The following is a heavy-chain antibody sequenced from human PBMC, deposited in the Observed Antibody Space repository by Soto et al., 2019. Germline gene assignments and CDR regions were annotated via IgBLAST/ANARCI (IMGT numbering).Heavy chain of an antibody. CDR3: ARIRGYSYGYSDY. CDR1: GGSISSYY. J-gene: IGHJ4*02. V-gene: IGHV4-59*08. Sequence: SETLSLTCTVSGGSISSYYWSWIRQPPGKGLEWIGYIYYSGSTNYNPSLKSRVNISVDTSKNQFSLKLSSVTAADTAVYYCARIRGYSYGYSDYWGQGTLVTVSS. CDR2: IYYSGST. D-gene: IGHD5-18*01.